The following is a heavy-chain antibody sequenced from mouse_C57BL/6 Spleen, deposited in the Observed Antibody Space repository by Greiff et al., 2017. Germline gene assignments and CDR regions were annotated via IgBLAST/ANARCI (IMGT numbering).Heavy chain of an antibody. D-gene: IGHD2-3*01. CDR3: ARRGLYDGYLPYAMDY. V-gene: IGHV1-18*01. CDR1: GYTFTDYN. CDR2: INPNNGGT. J-gene: IGHJ4*01. Sequence: EVKLQESGPELVKPGASVKIPCKASGYTFTDYNMDWVKQSHGKSLEWIGDINPNNGGTIYNQKFKGKATLTVDKSSSTAYMELRSLTSEDTAVYYCARRGLYDGYLPYAMDYWGQGTSVTVSS.